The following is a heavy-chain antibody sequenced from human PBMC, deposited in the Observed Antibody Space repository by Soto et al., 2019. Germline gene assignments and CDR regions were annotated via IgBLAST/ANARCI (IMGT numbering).Heavy chain of an antibody. V-gene: IGHV3-74*01. Sequence: EVQLVESGGGLVQPGGSLRLSCTASGFTFSNYWMHWVRQAPGKGLVWVSRVNPDGSRTDYADSVKGRFTTSRDNARNTLFLQMKSLRDEDTAVYYCANVAVGAYGKFESWGQGTLVAVSS. J-gene: IGHJ5*01. CDR2: VNPDGSRT. D-gene: IGHD6-19*01. CDR1: GFTFSNYW. CDR3: ANVAVGAYGKFES.